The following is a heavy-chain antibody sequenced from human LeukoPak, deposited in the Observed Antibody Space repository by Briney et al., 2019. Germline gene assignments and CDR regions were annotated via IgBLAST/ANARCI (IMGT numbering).Heavy chain of an antibody. Sequence: GGSLRLSCAASGFTFNNYAMSWVRQAPGKGLEWVSLVGHGGLTYYADSVKGRFTISRDNSKNTVYLQMNSLRAEDSAVYYCAKDTAQGYTYGTIEQDYWGQGTRVTVSS. J-gene: IGHJ4*02. V-gene: IGHV3-23*01. CDR3: AKDTAQGYTYGTIEQDY. CDR1: GFTFNNYA. D-gene: IGHD5-18*01. CDR2: VGHGGLT.